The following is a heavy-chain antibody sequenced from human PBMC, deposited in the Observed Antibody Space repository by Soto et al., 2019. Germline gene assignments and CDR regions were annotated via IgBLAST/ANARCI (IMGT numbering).Heavy chain of an antibody. CDR3: ANRNDFWSGFYHDY. CDR1: GFTFSNFA. D-gene: IGHD3-3*01. CDR2: ISYSGDAT. J-gene: IGHJ4*02. Sequence: GGSLRLSCAASGFTFSNFAMHWVRQAPGKGLEWVSAISYSGDATYYADSVKGRFTISRDNSKNTRYLQMSSLRAEDTAVYYCANRNDFWSGFYHDYWGQGTLVTVSS. V-gene: IGHV3-23*01.